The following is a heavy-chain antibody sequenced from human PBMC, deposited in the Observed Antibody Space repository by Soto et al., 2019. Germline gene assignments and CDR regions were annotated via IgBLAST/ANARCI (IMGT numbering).Heavy chain of an antibody. D-gene: IGHD3-3*01. Sequence: SETLSLTCTVSGDSISSYYWSWIRQPPGKGLEWIGYIYYSGSTNYNPSLKSRVTISVDTSKNQFSLKLSSVTAADTAVYYCARVRSDDAFDIWGQGTMVTVSS. CDR2: IYYSGST. CDR1: GDSISSYY. J-gene: IGHJ3*02. V-gene: IGHV4-59*01. CDR3: ARVRSDDAFDI.